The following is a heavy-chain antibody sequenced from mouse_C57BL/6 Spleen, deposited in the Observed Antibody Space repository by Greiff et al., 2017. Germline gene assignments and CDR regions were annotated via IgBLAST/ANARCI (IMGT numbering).Heavy chain of an antibody. D-gene: IGHD2-1*01. CDR1: GFTFSSYG. CDR2: ISSGGSYT. CDR3: ARGGNYFYYAMDY. J-gene: IGHJ4*01. V-gene: IGHV5-6*01. Sequence: EVHLVESGGDLVKPGGSLKLSCAASGFTFSSYGMSWVRQTPDKRLEWVATISSGGSYTYYPDSVKGRFTISRDNAKNTLYLQMSSLKSEDTAMYYCARGGNYFYYAMDYWGQGTSVTVSS.